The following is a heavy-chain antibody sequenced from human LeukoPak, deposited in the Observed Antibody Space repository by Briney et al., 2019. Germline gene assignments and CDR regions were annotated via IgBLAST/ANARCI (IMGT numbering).Heavy chain of an antibody. V-gene: IGHV3-66*01. D-gene: IGHD6-13*01. J-gene: IGHJ4*02. Sequence: GGSPRLSCAASGFTFSSYAMSWVRQAPGKGLEWVSVLYSGGSIFYADSVKGRFTISRDISKNMLYLQMNSLRADDTAVYYCARGAISSWYEDWGQGTLVTVSS. CDR3: ARGAISSWYED. CDR2: LYSGGSI. CDR1: GFTFSSYA.